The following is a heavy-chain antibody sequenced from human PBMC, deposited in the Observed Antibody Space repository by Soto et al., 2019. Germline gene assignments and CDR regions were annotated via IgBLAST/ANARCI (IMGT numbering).Heavy chain of an antibody. Sequence: SLRLSCEASLFIFTNFWIHWVRQFPGKGLVWVSRIDTSGSSTSYADSVKGRFTISRDNAKNTVSLQMNSLGAEDTGVYYCAKDSWYFDLWSQGSLVTVSS. CDR2: IDTSGSST. D-gene: IGHD6-13*01. CDR1: LFIFTNFW. CDR3: AKDSWYFDL. V-gene: IGHV3-74*01. J-gene: IGHJ4*02.